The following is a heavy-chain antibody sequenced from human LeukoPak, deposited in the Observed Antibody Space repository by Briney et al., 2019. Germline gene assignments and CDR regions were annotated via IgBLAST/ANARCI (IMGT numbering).Heavy chain of an antibody. D-gene: IGHD6-13*01. Sequence: GGSLRLSCAASGFTFSSYSMNWVRQAPGKGLEWVSYISSSSGTIYYADSVKGRFTISRDNAKNSLYLQMNSLRAEDTAVYYCAREGSSSWYVGEDYYYYAMDVWGQGTTVTVSS. CDR2: ISSSSGTI. CDR1: GFTFSSYS. CDR3: AREGSSSWYVGEDYYYYAMDV. V-gene: IGHV3-48*04. J-gene: IGHJ6*02.